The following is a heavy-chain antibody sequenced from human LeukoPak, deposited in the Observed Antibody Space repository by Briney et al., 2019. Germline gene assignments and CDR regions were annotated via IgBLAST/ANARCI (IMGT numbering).Heavy chain of an antibody. J-gene: IGHJ5*02. Sequence: SETLSLTCTVSGGSISSGSYSWSWIRQPAGKGLEWIGRFYTSGSTNYNPSLKSRVTISADTSNNQFSLRLSSVTAADTAVYYCARGLRFLEWPSLGWFDPWGQGTLVTVSS. CDR1: GGSISSGSYS. CDR2: FYTSGST. CDR3: ARGLRFLEWPSLGWFDP. V-gene: IGHV4-61*02. D-gene: IGHD3-3*01.